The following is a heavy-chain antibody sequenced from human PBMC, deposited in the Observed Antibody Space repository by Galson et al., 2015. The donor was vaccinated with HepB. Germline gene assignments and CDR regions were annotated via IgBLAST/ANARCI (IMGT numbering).Heavy chain of an antibody. Sequence: TLSLTCTVSGGSFSNDNYFWSWVRQPPGKGLEWVAYMSRRWGAHYNPSLKGRVSISMDTPQNQFSLKVTSVTAADTAIYYCAREVDIVGDSDAFDLWGQGTMVTVSS. V-gene: IGHV4-30-4*01. CDR2: MSRRWGA. CDR1: GGSFSNDNYF. J-gene: IGHJ3*01. CDR3: AREVDIVGDSDAFDL. D-gene: IGHD3-22*01.